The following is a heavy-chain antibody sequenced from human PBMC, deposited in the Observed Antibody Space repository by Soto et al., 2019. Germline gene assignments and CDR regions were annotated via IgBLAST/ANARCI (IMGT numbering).Heavy chain of an antibody. Sequence: PGGSLRLSCAASGFTFRNARMSWVRQAPGKGLEWVGRIKTKTDGGTIDYAAHVKGRFTISRDDSKNTLFLQINSLKTEDTAVYYCTTGDWREVGVAAPFDHWGQGTLVTVSS. V-gene: IGHV3-15*01. CDR2: IKTKTDGGTI. J-gene: IGHJ4*02. CDR1: GFTFRNAR. D-gene: IGHD2-15*01. CDR3: TTGDWREVGVAAPFDH.